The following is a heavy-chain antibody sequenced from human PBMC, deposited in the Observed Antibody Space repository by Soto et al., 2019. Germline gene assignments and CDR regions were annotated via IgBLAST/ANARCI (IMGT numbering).Heavy chain of an antibody. CDR1: AFTLRTHW. D-gene: IGHD6-19*01. Sequence: GGSLRLSCTAAAFTLRTHWMRWVRQATGKGLVWVSRITPESTTITYADSVKGRFTITRDSSNNALYLQMSSLLAEDTAIYFCPKSLTVQWLYYSEPLDPGTQEAVSS. CDR3: PKSLTVQWLYYSEP. CDR2: ITPESTTI. J-gene: IGHJ5*01. V-gene: IGHV3-74*01.